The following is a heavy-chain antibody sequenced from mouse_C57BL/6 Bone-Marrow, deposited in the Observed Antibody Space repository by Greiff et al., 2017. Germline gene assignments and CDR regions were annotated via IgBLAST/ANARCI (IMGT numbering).Heavy chain of an antibody. CDR3: ARDTDYGSSYQNWYFDV. CDR2: SRNKANDYTT. V-gene: IGHV7-1*01. J-gene: IGHJ1*03. Sequence: EVKVVESGGGLVQSGRSLRLSCATSGFTFSDFYMEWVRQAPGKGLAWIAASRNKANDYTTEYSASVKGRFIVSRDTSQSILYLQMNALRAEDTAMYYCARDTDYGSSYQNWYFDVWGTGTTVTVSS. D-gene: IGHD1-1*01. CDR1: GFTFSDFY.